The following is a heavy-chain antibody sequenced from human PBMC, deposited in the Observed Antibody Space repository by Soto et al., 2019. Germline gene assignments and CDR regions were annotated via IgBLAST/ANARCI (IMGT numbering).Heavy chain of an antibody. J-gene: IGHJ4*02. CDR1: GYTFTSYG. D-gene: IGHD2-15*01. CDR3: AKGSCSGGSCYPHLEY. V-gene: IGHV1-18*01. CDR2: ISPYNGNT. Sequence: ASVKVSCKASGYTFTSYGISWVRQAPVQGLEWMGWISPYNGNTNYAQKLQGRVTMTTNTSTSTAYMELRSLRSDDTAVYYCAKGSCSGGSCYPHLEYWGQGTLVTVSS.